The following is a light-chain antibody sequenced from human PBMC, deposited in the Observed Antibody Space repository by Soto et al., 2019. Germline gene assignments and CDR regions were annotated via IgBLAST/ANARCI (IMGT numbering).Light chain of an antibody. CDR1: SSDVGGYNH. CDR2: EVS. CDR3: SSYTFSNTWV. J-gene: IGLJ3*02. V-gene: IGLV2-14*01. Sequence: QSVLTQPASVSGSPGQSITISCTGTSSDVGGYNHVSWYQQHPGKAPKLMIYEVSNRPSGVSNHFSGSKSGNTASLTISGLQAEDEADYYCSSYTFSNTWVFGGGTQLTVL.